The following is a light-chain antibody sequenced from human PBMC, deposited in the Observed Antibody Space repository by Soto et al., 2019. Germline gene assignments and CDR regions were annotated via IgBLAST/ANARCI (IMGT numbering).Light chain of an antibody. J-gene: IGLJ1*01. CDR2: NNN. Sequence: QSALTQPPSASGTPGQTVIISCSGSRSDIGTNSVNCYQHLPGTAPKLLIYNNNQRPSGVPDRFSGSKSGASASLAISGLQSEDEADYYCAAWDDSLTGPVFGTGTKVTVL. CDR3: AAWDDSLTGPV. V-gene: IGLV1-44*01. CDR1: RSDIGTNS.